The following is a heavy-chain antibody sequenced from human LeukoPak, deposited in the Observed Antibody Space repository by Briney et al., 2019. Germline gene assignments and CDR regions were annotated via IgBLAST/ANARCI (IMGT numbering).Heavy chain of an antibody. CDR1: GFTFSSYE. J-gene: IGHJ6*04. Sequence: GGSLRLSCAASGFTFSSYEMNWGRQAPGEGLEWVSYISSSGSTIYYADSVKGRFTISRDNAKNSLYLQMNSLRAEDTAVYYCAELGITMIGGVWGKGTTVTISS. D-gene: IGHD3-10*02. V-gene: IGHV3-48*03. CDR2: ISSSGSTI. CDR3: AELGITMIGGV.